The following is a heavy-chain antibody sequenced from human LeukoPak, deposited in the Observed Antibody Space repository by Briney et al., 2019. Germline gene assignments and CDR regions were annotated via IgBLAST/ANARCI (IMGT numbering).Heavy chain of an antibody. Sequence: GGSLRLSCAASGFTFSSSWMSWVRQAPGKGLECVANIKPDGSEKYYVDSVKGRFTISRDNPKNSLFLQMNSLRAEDTAVYYCANGNYFDYWGQGTLVTVSS. CDR3: ANGNYFDY. CDR1: GFTFSSSW. J-gene: IGHJ4*02. CDR2: IKPDGSEK. V-gene: IGHV3-7*01.